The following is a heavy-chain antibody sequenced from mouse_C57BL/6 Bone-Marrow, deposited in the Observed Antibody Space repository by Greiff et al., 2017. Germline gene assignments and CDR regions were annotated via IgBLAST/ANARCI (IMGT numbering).Heavy chain of an antibody. J-gene: IGHJ4*01. CDR1: GFTFSDYG. CDR2: ISSGSSTI. CDR3: ARRVVASYCAMEY. D-gene: IGHD1-1*01. Sequence: EVMLVESGGGLVKPGGSLKLSCAASGFTFSDYGMHWVRQAPEKGLEWVAYISSGSSTIYYADTVKGRFTIARDKDKNTQFLQMASLRSEDTAMYDCARRVVASYCAMEYWGQGTSVTVPS. V-gene: IGHV5-17*01.